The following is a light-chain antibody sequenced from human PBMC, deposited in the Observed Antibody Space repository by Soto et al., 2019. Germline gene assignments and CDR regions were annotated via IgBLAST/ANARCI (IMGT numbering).Light chain of an antibody. Sequence: EIVMTQSPGTLSVSTGEGATLSCRASQSVDSNLAWYQQKPGQAPRLLIYGASTRATGIPDRFRGSGSGTEFTLIISSLQSEDFAVYYCQQYDSWPLTFGGGTKVEIK. CDR1: QSVDSN. CDR3: QQYDSWPLT. J-gene: IGKJ4*01. V-gene: IGKV3D-15*01. CDR2: GAS.